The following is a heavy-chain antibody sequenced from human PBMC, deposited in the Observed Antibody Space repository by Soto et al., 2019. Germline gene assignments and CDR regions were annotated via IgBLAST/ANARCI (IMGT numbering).Heavy chain of an antibody. J-gene: IGHJ4*02. CDR2: ISGSGGST. D-gene: IGHD1-26*01. Sequence: GGSLRLSCAASGFTFSSYAMSWVRQAPGKGLEWVSAISGSGGSTYYADSVKGRFTISRDDSKNTLYLQMNSLRAEDTAVYYCAKFSGSYYACDYWGQGTLVTVSS. V-gene: IGHV3-23*01. CDR1: GFTFSSYA. CDR3: AKFSGSYYACDY.